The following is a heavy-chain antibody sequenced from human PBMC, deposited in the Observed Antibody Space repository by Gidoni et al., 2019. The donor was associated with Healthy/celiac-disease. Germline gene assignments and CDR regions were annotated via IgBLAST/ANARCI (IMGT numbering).Heavy chain of an antibody. CDR1: GLTFRSYG. CDR2: ISYDGSNK. V-gene: IGHV3-30*18. D-gene: IGHD3-22*01. Sequence: QVQLVESGGGVVQPGRSLRLSCAAPGLTFRSYGIHWVRQAPGKGVEWVAVISYDGSNKYYADSVKGRFTISRDNSKNTLDLQMNSLRAEDTAVYYCAKDLIVSRTAGNYYDSRGIDYWGQGTLVTVSS. CDR3: AKDLIVSRTAGNYYDSRGIDY. J-gene: IGHJ4*02.